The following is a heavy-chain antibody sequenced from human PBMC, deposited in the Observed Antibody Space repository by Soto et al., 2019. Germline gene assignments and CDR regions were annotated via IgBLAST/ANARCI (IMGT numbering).Heavy chain of an antibody. J-gene: IGHJ4*02. V-gene: IGHV3-23*01. CDR3: AKDAAMVSSTFNYFDY. CDR1: GFFFSSYA. Sequence: EVQLLESGGGLVQTGGSLRLSCAASGFFFSSYAMSWVRQAPGKGLEWVSGVGGSGGYTSYADSVKGRFTISRDNSKNTRYLQMESLRAEDTAVYYCAKDAAMVSSTFNYFDYWGQGTLVTVSS. D-gene: IGHD6-13*01. CDR2: VGGSGGYT.